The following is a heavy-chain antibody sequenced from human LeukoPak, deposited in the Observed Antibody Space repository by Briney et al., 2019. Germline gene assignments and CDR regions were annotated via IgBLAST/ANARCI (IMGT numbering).Heavy chain of an antibody. V-gene: IGHV4-59*01. Sequence: SETLSLTCTVSGGSISSYYWSWIRQPPGKGLEWIGYIYCSGSTNYNPSLKSRVTISVDTSKNQFSLKLSSVTAADTAVYYCARVRFLEWLPDAFDIWGQGTMVTVSS. CDR1: GGSISSYY. CDR3: ARVRFLEWLPDAFDI. CDR2: IYCSGST. J-gene: IGHJ3*02. D-gene: IGHD3-3*01.